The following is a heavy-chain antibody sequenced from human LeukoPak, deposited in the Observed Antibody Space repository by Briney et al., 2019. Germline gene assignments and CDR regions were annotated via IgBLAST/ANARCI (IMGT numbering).Heavy chain of an antibody. CDR1: GYSFTSYW. CDR2: IYPGDSDT. V-gene: IGHV5-51*01. CDR3: ARRTCSSTSCYWD. D-gene: IGHD2-2*01. Sequence: GESRKISCKGSGYSFTSYWIGWGRRMPGKGLEGMGIIYPGDSDTRYSPSFQGQVTISADKSISTAYLQWSSLKASDTAMYYCARRTCSSTSCYWDWGQGTLVTVSS. J-gene: IGHJ4*02.